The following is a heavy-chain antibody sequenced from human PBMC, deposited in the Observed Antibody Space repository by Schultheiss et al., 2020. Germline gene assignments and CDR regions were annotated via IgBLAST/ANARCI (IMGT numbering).Heavy chain of an antibody. CDR2: IGAGGRST. CDR3: AKEIGGGLFDY. V-gene: IGHV3-NL1*01. J-gene: IGHJ4*02. CDR1: GFTFNSHG. Sequence: GGSLRLSCAASGFTFNSHGMHWVRQAPGKGLEWVSAIGAGGRSTYYADSVKGRFTISRDNSKNTLYLQMNTLRAEDTAVYYCAKEIGGGLFDYWGQGTLVTVSS. D-gene: IGHD2-15*01.